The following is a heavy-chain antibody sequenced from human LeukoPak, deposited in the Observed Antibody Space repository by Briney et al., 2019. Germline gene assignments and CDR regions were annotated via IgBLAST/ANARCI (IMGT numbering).Heavy chain of an antibody. CDR3: AKGRYCSSTSCYPGYYYYYYMDV. CDR1: GGSISSGSYY. V-gene: IGHV4-61*02. Sequence: SQTLSLTCTVSGGSISSGSYYWSWIRQPAGKGLEWIGRIYTSGSTNYNPSRKSRVTISVDTSKNEFSLKLTSVTAADTAVYYCAKGRYCSSTSCYPGYYYYYYMDVWGKGTTVTVSS. CDR2: IYTSGST. J-gene: IGHJ6*03. D-gene: IGHD2-2*01.